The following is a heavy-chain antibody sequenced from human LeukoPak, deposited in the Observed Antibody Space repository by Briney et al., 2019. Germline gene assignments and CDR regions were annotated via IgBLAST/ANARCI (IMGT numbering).Heavy chain of an antibody. J-gene: IGHJ4*02. V-gene: IGHV3-74*01. Sequence: SGGSLRLSCAASGFIFSSYWMQWVRQAPGKGLLWVSRINSDGSGTSYVDSVKGRFTISRDNAKSTLYLQMNSLRAEDTALYYCARVAHDSNGYYFNDFWGQGTLVTVSS. CDR3: ARVAHDSNGYYFNDF. D-gene: IGHD3-22*01. CDR1: GFIFSSYW. CDR2: INSDGSGT.